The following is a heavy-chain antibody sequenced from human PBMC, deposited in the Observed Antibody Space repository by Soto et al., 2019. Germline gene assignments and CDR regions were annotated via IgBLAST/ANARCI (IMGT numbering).Heavy chain of an antibody. CDR1: VFSFSYYY. D-gene: IGHD1-26*01. CDR2: INYEGDS. J-gene: IGHJ4*02. Sequence: PFSVFSFSYYYWGWIRQAPGKGLECIGEINYEGDSNQNVSLKSRASLIVDTSKNQFALQLRSVTAADTAVYYCVRGVRIMDAPDKYYFDSWGPGTLVTVSS. V-gene: IGHV4-34*04. CDR3: VRGVRIMDAPDKYYFDS.